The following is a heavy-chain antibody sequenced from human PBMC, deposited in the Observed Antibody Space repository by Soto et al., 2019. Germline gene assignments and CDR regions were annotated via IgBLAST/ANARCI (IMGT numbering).Heavy chain of an antibody. D-gene: IGHD5-12*01. J-gene: IGHJ6*02. Sequence: GGSLRLSCAASGFTFSSYAMSWVRQAPGKGLEWDSAISGSGGSTYYADSVKGRFTISRDNSKNTLYLQMNSLRAEDTAVYYCAKSTSGYDFYYYGMDVWGQGTTVTVSS. CDR2: ISGSGGST. CDR3: AKSTSGYDFYYYGMDV. CDR1: GFTFSSYA. V-gene: IGHV3-23*01.